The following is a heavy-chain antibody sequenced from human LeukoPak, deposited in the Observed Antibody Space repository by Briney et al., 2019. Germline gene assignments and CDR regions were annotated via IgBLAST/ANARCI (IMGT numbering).Heavy chain of an antibody. CDR2: ISSSSSYI. V-gene: IGHV3-21*01. Sequence: GGSLRLSCAASGFTFSSYSINWVRQAPGKGLEWVSSISSSSSYIYYAHSVKGRFTISRDNAKNSLYLQMNSLRAEDTAVYYCARDLRQFGNYYYYGMDVWGQGTTVTVSS. D-gene: IGHD5/OR15-5a*01. CDR1: GFTFSSYS. J-gene: IGHJ6*02. CDR3: ARDLRQFGNYYYYGMDV.